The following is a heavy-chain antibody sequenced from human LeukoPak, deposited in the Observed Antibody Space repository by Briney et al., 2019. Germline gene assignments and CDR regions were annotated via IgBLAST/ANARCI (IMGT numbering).Heavy chain of an antibody. CDR1: GDSVSSNSAA. J-gene: IGHJ4*02. D-gene: IGHD4-11*01. Sequence: SQTLSLTCAISGDSVSSNSAAWNWIRQSPSRGLEWLGRTYYRSKWLNEYALSVRSRIVIKPDTSKNQFSLQLSSVTPEDTAVYYCARDLNTGLDFWGQGTLVTVSS. CDR3: ARDLNTGLDF. V-gene: IGHV6-1*01. CDR2: TYYRSKWLN.